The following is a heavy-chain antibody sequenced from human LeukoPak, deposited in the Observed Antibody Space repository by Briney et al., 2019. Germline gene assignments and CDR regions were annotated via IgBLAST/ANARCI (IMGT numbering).Heavy chain of an antibody. V-gene: IGHV4-59*08. J-gene: IGHJ6*02. CDR3: ARLEAAAGPYHYYYGMDV. CDR2: IYNSGST. D-gene: IGHD6-13*01. CDR1: GLTFSRET. Sequence: PGGSLRLSCVVSGLTFSRETMGWVRQAPGKGLEWIGYIYNSGSTNYSPSLRSRVTISVDTSKNQFSLKLSSVTAADTAVYYCARLEAAAGPYHYYYGMDVWGQGTTVTVSS.